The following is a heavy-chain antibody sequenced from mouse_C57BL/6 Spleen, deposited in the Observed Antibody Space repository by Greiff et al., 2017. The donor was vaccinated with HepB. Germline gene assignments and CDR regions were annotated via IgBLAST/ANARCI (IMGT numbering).Heavy chain of an antibody. Sequence: EVQLQQSGPELVKPGASVKMSCKASGYTFTDYNMHWVKQSHGKSLEWIGYINPNNGGTSYNQKFKGKATLTVNKSSSTAYMELRSLTSEDSAVYYCARERGLTTVVGDYWGQGTTLTVSS. V-gene: IGHV1-22*01. J-gene: IGHJ2*01. CDR3: ARERGLTTVVGDY. D-gene: IGHD1-1*01. CDR2: INPNNGGT. CDR1: GYTFTDYN.